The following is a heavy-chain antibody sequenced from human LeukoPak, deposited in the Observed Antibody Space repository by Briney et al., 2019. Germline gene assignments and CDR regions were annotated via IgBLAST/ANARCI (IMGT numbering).Heavy chain of an antibody. V-gene: IGHV1-2*06. Sequence: ASVKVSCKASGYTFTGYYMHWVRQAPGQGLEWMGRINPNSGGTNYAQKFQGRVTMTRDTSISTAYMELSRLRSDDKAVYYCARGYYDFWSGPGDYWSQGTLVTVSS. J-gene: IGHJ4*02. D-gene: IGHD3-3*01. CDR2: INPNSGGT. CDR1: GYTFTGYY. CDR3: ARGYYDFWSGPGDY.